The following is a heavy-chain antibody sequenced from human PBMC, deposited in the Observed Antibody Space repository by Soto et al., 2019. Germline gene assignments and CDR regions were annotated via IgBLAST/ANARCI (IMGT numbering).Heavy chain of an antibody. Sequence: PGGSLRLSCAVSGFTFTGHTMNWVRQAPGKGLEWVSYIGSTSDNIYYADSVKGRFIISRDNARNSLFLQMSSLTDEDTAVYYCARGDCSGGLCYGMDVWGRGTTVTVS. D-gene: IGHD2-15*01. V-gene: IGHV3-48*02. CDR2: IGSTSDNI. CDR1: GFTFTGHT. CDR3: ARGDCSGGLCYGMDV. J-gene: IGHJ6*02.